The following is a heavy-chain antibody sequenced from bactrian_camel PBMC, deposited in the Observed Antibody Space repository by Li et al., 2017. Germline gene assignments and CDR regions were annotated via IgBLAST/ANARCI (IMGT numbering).Heavy chain of an antibody. CDR2: IERDGST. Sequence: HVQLVESGGGSVQAGGSLRLSCAASAFLYSSYCLGWFRRAASGKEREGVAAIERDGSTSYADSVKGRFTISRDNAKNTLYLQMNSLKPENAAIYYCAAGVNWVADRKPGAWLLKDNEYDYWGQGTQVTVS. CDR3: AAGVNWVADRKPGAWLLKDNEYDY. J-gene: IGHJ4*01. V-gene: IGHV3S53*01. D-gene: IGHD1*01. CDR1: AFLYSSYC.